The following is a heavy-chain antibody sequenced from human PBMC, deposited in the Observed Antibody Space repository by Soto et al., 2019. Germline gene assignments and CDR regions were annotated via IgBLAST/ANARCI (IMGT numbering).Heavy chain of an antibody. V-gene: IGHV1-46*01. D-gene: IGHD5-18*01. CDR2: INPSGGST. Sequence: ASVKVSCKASGYTFTSYYMHWVRQAPGQGLEWMGIINPSGGSTSYAQKFQGRVTMTRDTSTSTVYMELSSLRSEDTAVYYCARDRSYVDTAMADLDYWGQGTLVTVSS. CDR3: ARDRSYVDTAMADLDY. J-gene: IGHJ4*02. CDR1: GYTFTSYY.